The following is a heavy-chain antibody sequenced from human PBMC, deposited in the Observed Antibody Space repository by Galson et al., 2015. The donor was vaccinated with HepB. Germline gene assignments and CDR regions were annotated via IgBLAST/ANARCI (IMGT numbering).Heavy chain of an antibody. CDR2: ITSSGGNR. CDR3: AKDGIMVSNNPYQLHF. J-gene: IGHJ4*02. V-gene: IGHV3-23*01. D-gene: IGHD2-8*01. CDR1: GFSFTRYA. Sequence: SLRLSCAASGFSFTRYAMTWVRQAPGKGLEWVSSITSSGGNRYYTDSVTGRFTVSRDNSRNTVVLQLSSLRPEDTAVYYCAKDGIMVSNNPYQLHFWGQGTLVSVSS.